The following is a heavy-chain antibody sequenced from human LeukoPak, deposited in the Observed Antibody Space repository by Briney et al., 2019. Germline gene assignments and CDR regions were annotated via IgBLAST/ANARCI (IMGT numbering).Heavy chain of an antibody. D-gene: IGHD3-3*01. CDR2: FSGSGDRT. V-gene: IGHV3-23*01. J-gene: IGHJ4*02. Sequence: GGSQRLSCAASGFTFSSYAMSWVRQAPGKGLEWVSAFSGSGDRTYYADSVKGRFTISRDNSKNTLYLQMNSLRAEDTAVYYCAKSYWVGGLGVVMLFDYWGQGTLVTVSS. CDR1: GFTFSSYA. CDR3: AKSYWVGGLGVVMLFDY.